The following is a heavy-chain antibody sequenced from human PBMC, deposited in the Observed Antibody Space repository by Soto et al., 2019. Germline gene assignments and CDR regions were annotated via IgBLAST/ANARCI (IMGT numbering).Heavy chain of an antibody. D-gene: IGHD6-6*01. CDR1: RFSFSYYE. CDR3: AKFSPPSTY. J-gene: IGHJ4*02. Sequence: GGSLRLSCTASRFSFSYYEMNWVRQAPGKGLEWVSYISSSGNTKYYADSAKGRFTISRDNARNSLYLQMNSLRAEDTAVYYCAKFSPPSTYWGQGTLVTVSS. V-gene: IGHV3-48*03. CDR2: ISSSGNTK.